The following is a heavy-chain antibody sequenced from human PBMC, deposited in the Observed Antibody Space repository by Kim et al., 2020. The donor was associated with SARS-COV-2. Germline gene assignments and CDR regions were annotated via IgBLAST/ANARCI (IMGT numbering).Heavy chain of an antibody. D-gene: IGHD5-12*01. V-gene: IGHV4-59*01. Sequence: SETLSLTCTVSGCSISSYYWSWIRQPPGKGLEWIGYIYYSGSTNYNPSRKSRVTTTVDTSKNQFSLTLSSVTAADTAVYYCAGDGSSVIGAFDIWGQGTLVTVSS. CDR3: AGDGSSVIGAFDI. CDR2: IYYSGST. J-gene: IGHJ3*02. CDR1: GCSISSYY.